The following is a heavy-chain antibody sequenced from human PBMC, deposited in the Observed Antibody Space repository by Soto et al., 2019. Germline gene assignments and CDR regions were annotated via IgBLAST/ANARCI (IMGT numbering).Heavy chain of an antibody. Sequence: GESLKISCKGSGYSFTSYWISWVRQMPGKGLEWMERIDPSDSYTNYSPSFQGHVTISADKSISTAYLQWSSLKASDTAMYYCASCSIAADYYGMDVWGQGTTVTVSS. V-gene: IGHV5-10-1*01. CDR1: GYSFTSYW. D-gene: IGHD6-13*01. CDR2: IDPSDSYT. CDR3: ASCSIAADYYGMDV. J-gene: IGHJ6*02.